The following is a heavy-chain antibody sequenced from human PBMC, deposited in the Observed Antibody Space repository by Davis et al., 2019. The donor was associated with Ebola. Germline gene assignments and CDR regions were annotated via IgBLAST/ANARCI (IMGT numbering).Heavy chain of an antibody. CDR3: AREAAVAYFDY. J-gene: IGHJ4*02. V-gene: IGHV3-21*01. D-gene: IGHD6-19*01. Sequence: GESLKISCAASGFIFSSYVMSWVRRAPGKGLEWVSTLGTSADTYYADSVKGRFTISRDNAKNSLYLQMNSLRAEDTAVYYCAREAAVAYFDYWGQGTLVTVSS. CDR2: LGTSADT. CDR1: GFIFSSYV.